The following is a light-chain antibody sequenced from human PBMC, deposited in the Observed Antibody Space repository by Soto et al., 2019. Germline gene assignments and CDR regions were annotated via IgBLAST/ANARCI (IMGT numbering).Light chain of an antibody. CDR1: QSVSSSY. CDR3: QQRSNWPPIT. CDR2: GAS. V-gene: IGKV3D-20*02. Sequence: EIVLTQSPGTLSLSPVERATLSGRASQSVSSSYLAWYQQKPGQAPRLLIYGASNRAAGIPARFSGSGSGTDFTLTINSLEPEDFAVYYCQQRSNWPPITFGQGTRLEIK. J-gene: IGKJ5*01.